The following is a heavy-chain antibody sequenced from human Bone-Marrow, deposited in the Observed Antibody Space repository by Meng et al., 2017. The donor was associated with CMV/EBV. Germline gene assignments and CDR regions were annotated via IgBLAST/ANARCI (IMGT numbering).Heavy chain of an antibody. CDR1: GGSISSSSYY. CDR2: IYYSGST. J-gene: IGHJ6*02. CDR3: ARDPSCSSTSCWYYYYYYGMDV. D-gene: IGHD2-2*01. V-gene: IGHV4-39*07. Sequence: SETLSLTCTVSGGSISSSSYYWGWIRQPPGKGLEWIGSIYYSGSTYYNPSLKSRVTISVDTSKNQFSLKLSSVTAADTAVYYCARDPSCSSTSCWYYYYYYGMDVWGQGTTVTVSS.